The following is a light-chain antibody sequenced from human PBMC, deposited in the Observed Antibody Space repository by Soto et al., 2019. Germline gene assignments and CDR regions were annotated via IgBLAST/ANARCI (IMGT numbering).Light chain of an antibody. J-gene: IGKJ4*01. Sequence: EIVLTQSPATLSLSPGERATLSCRASQSVSTYLAWYQQKPGQAPRLLIYDATNRATGIPARFSGSGSGTDFPLTISSLEPEDFAVYYCQQGSNWPPGLTFGGGSKVEIK. CDR1: QSVSTY. CDR2: DAT. CDR3: QQGSNWPPGLT. V-gene: IGKV3-11*01.